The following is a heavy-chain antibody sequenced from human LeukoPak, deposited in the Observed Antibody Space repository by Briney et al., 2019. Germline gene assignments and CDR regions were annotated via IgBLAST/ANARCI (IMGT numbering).Heavy chain of an antibody. CDR1: GYTFTGYY. Sequence: GASVKVSCKASGYTFTGYYMHWVRQAPGQGLEWMGLINPNSGGTNYAQKFQGRVTMTRDTSISTAYMELSRLRSDDTAVYYCVRYSSSWYDNWFDPWGQGTLVTVSS. CDR2: INPNSGGT. J-gene: IGHJ5*02. V-gene: IGHV1-2*02. D-gene: IGHD6-13*01. CDR3: VRYSSSWYDNWFDP.